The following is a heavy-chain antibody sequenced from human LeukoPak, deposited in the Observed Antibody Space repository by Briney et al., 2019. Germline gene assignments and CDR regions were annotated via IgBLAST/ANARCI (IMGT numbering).Heavy chain of an antibody. V-gene: IGHV4-34*01. J-gene: IGHJ4*02. Sequence: SETLSLTCAVYGGSFSGYYWSWIRQPPGKGLEWIGEINHSGSTNYNPSLKSRVTISVDTSKNQFSLKLSSVTAADTAVYYCARARYCSGGSCYFDYWGQGTLVTVSS. CDR3: ARARYCSGGSCYFDY. CDR2: INHSGST. D-gene: IGHD2-15*01. CDR1: GGSFSGYY.